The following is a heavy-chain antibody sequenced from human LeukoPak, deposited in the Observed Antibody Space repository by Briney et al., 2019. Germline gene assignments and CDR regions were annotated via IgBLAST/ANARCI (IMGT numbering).Heavy chain of an antibody. J-gene: IGHJ4*02. CDR2: IKQDGSEK. CDR1: GFTFNSYW. D-gene: IGHD6-13*01. V-gene: IGHV3-7*01. Sequence: GGPLRHFCAASGFTFNSYWMSWVRQAPGKGLEWVANIKQDGSEKYYVDSVKGRFTISRDNAKNSLYLQMNSLRAEDTAVYYCARDYSSWSDYWGQGTLVTVSS. CDR3: ARDYSSWSDY.